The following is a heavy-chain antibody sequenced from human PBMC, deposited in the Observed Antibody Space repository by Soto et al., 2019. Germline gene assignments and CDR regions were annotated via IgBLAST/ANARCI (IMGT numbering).Heavy chain of an antibody. D-gene: IGHD4-17*01. V-gene: IGHV1-18*01. CDR3: AIVKGYGDNGDPLSLPTPRSFD. CDR2: INPLKGDT. CDR1: FYRITTYV. J-gene: IGHJ5*02. Sequence: GKVSCKAPFYRITTYVITWRRQAPAQGLEWMGWINPLKGDTNSAARFQDRLTMTTDTSTRTAYMELRSLTSDDTAAYYCAIVKGYGDNGDPLSLPTPRSFD.